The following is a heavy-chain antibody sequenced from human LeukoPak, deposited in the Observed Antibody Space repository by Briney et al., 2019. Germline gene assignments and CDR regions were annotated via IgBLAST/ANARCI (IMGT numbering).Heavy chain of an antibody. D-gene: IGHD1-26*01. CDR1: GIAVSGNY. CDR3: AIAQTWDGLFES. V-gene: IGHV3-53*01. CDR2: ISINTNT. Sequence: SGGSLRLSCAASGIAVSGNYMSWVRQTPGKGLEWVSFISINTNTFYADSVRGRFTISRDTSKNTLLLQMNSLRDEDSAIYYCAIAQTWDGLFESWGQGTLVTVSS. J-gene: IGHJ4*02.